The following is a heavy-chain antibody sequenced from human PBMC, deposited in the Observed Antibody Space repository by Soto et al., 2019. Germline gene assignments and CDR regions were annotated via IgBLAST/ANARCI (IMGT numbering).Heavy chain of an antibody. Sequence: PGEALKSSWKGSGYSFTSYWISWVRQMPGKGLEWMGRIDPSDSYTNYSPSFQGHVTISADKSISTAYLQWSSLKASDTAMYYCARHPDYYAGPHYGMDVWGQGTTVTVS. CDR3: ARHPDYYAGPHYGMDV. D-gene: IGHD1-26*01. CDR1: GYSFTSYW. CDR2: IDPSDSYT. V-gene: IGHV5-10-1*01. J-gene: IGHJ6*02.